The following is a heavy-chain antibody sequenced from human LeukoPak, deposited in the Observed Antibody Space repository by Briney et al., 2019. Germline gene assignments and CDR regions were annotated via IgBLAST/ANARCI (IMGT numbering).Heavy chain of an antibody. CDR1: GLTFSSYA. J-gene: IGHJ4*02. V-gene: IGHV3-23*01. CDR3: AKVGFSEMEWLLYSDH. Sequence: PGGSLRLSCAASGLTFSSYAMSGVRQAPGKGLEWVSAISGSSGHTYYADSVKGRFTISRDNSKNTLYLQMNSLRDEDTAVYYCAKVGFSEMEWLLYSDHWGQGTLVTVSS. CDR2: ISGSSGHT. D-gene: IGHD3-3*01.